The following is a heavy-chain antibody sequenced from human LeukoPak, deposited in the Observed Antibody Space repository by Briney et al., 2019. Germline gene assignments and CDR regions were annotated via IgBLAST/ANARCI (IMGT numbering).Heavy chain of an antibody. Sequence: GASVKVSCKASGGTFSSYYISWVRQAPGQGREWMGRIGLLFGITHNAQNYQGRVTITTDESKSTAYMELSSLRTEDTAVYYCARDGSNYYDSTGYPIEDYWGQGTLVTVSS. J-gene: IGHJ4*02. V-gene: IGHV1-69*05. D-gene: IGHD3-22*01. CDR2: IGLLFGIT. CDR3: ARDGSNYYDSTGYPIEDY. CDR1: GGTFSSYY.